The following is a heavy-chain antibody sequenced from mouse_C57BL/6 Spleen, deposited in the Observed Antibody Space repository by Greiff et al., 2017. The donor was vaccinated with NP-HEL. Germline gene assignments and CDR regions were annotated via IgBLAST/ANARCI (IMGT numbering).Heavy chain of an antibody. D-gene: IGHD2-4*01. CDR2: IYPGSGNT. CDR1: GYTFTDYY. J-gene: IGHJ4*01. V-gene: IGHV1-76*01. CDR3: ARWVITTAYYYAMDY. Sequence: QVQLQQSGAELVRPGASVKLSCKASGYTFTDYYINWVKQRPGQGLEWIARIYPGSGNTYYNEKFKGKATLTAEKSSSTAYMQLSSLTSEDSAVYFCARWVITTAYYYAMDYWGQGTSVTVSS.